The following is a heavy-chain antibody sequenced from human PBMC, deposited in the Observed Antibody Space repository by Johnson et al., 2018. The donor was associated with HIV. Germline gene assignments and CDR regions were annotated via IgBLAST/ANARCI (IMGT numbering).Heavy chain of an antibody. CDR1: GFTFSSYG. CDR2: IRYDGTNK. D-gene: IGHD2-21*02. Sequence: QMQLVESGGGVVQRGGSLRLSCVASGFTFSSYGMHWVRQAPGKGLEWVAFIRYDGTNKYYADSVKGRFTVSRDNSKNTLYLQMNSLRAEDTAVYYCATGVVVTAMNDAFDIWGQGTMVTVSS. J-gene: IGHJ3*02. V-gene: IGHV3-30*02. CDR3: ATGVVVTAMNDAFDI.